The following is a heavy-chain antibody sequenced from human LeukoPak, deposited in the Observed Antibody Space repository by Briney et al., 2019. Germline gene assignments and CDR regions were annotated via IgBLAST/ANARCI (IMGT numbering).Heavy chain of an antibody. Sequence: PGGSLRLSCAASGFIVSSNYMNWVRQAPGKGLEWVSVIYSGGSTYYAYSVKGRFTISRDNSKNTVHLQMNDLRAEDTAVYYCARSWDARLNFDYWGQGTLVTVSS. CDR2: IYSGGST. V-gene: IGHV3-66*01. CDR1: GFIVSSNY. D-gene: IGHD1-26*01. CDR3: ARSWDARLNFDY. J-gene: IGHJ4*02.